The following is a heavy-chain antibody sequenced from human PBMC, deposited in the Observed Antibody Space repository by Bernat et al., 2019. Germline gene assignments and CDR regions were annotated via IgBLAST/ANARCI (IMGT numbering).Heavy chain of an antibody. J-gene: IGHJ4*02. CDR2: IKEDGTEK. CDR1: GFTFSTYW. D-gene: IGHD5-12*01. Sequence: EVQLVESGGGLVQPGGSLRLSCVGSGFTFSTYWMSWVRQAPGKGLEWVANIKEDGTEKDYVDSVKGRFTISRDNAKNSLYLQMSSLRAEDTAMYYCARVVTLSGYYGRGPDYFDYWGQGTLVTVSS. V-gene: IGHV3-7*03. CDR3: ARVVTLSGYYGRGPDYFDY.